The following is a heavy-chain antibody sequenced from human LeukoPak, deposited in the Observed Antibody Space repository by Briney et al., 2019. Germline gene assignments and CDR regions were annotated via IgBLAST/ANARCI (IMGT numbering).Heavy chain of an antibody. CDR3: ARAYTGGVVVVPAAIGFDP. D-gene: IGHD2-2*02. Sequence: ASVKVSCKASGYTFTNYGLSWVRQAPGQGLEWMGWISAYNGNTNYAQKLQGRVTMTTDTSTSTAYMELRSLRSDDTAVYYCARAYTGGVVVVPAAIGFDPWGQGTLVTVSS. CDR2: ISAYNGNT. V-gene: IGHV1-18*01. J-gene: IGHJ5*02. CDR1: GYTFTNYG.